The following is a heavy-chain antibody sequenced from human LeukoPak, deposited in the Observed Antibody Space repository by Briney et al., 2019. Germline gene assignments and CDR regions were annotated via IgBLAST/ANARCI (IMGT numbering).Heavy chain of an antibody. Sequence: GGSLRLSCAASGFTFSSYSMNWVRQAPGKGLEWVSYISSSSSTIYYADSVKGRFTISRDNAKNTLYLQMNSLRAEDTAVYYCAKVTLTTVVPGYFDYWGQGTLVTVSS. J-gene: IGHJ4*02. CDR3: AKVTLTTVVPGYFDY. CDR2: ISSSSSTI. D-gene: IGHD4-23*01. V-gene: IGHV3-48*01. CDR1: GFTFSSYS.